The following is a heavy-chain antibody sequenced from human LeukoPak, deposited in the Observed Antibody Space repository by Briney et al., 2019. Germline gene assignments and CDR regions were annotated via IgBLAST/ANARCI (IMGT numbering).Heavy chain of an antibody. CDR3: AREGGYDILTGYQDY. J-gene: IGHJ4*02. Sequence: ASVKVSCKASGYIFTTYFIHWVRQAPGQGLEWMEWINPNNGDTNYVQNFQGRVTMTRDTSISTAYMELTRLRSDDTAVYYCAREGGYDILTGYQDYWGQGTLVTVSS. V-gene: IGHV1-2*02. CDR2: INPNNGDT. CDR1: GYIFTTYF. D-gene: IGHD3-9*01.